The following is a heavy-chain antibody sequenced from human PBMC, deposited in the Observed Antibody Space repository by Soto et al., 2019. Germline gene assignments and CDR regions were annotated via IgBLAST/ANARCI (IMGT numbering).Heavy chain of an antibody. V-gene: IGHV5-51*01. CDR3: ARHLYHDSSGIYSPFDF. D-gene: IGHD3-22*01. J-gene: IGHJ4*02. CDR2: IWPGNSDT. CDR1: GYSFTTYW. Sequence: PGESLKISCKGSGYSFTTYWIGWVRQMPGKGLEWMGIIWPGNSDTRYSPTFQGHVTISADKSISTAYLQWRSLEASDTAMYYCARHLYHDSSGIYSPFDFWGQGILVTV.